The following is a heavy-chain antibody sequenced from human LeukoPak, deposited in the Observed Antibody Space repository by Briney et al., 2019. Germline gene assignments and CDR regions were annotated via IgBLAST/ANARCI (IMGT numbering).Heavy chain of an antibody. CDR1: GASISGSY. CDR3: ARMPDILTGLDS. J-gene: IGHJ4*02. CDR2: IYYSGST. D-gene: IGHD3-9*01. V-gene: IGHV4-59*01. Sequence: PETLSLTCSVSGASISGSYWNWIRQPPGKGLEWIAYIYYSGSTNYNPSLKSRVTISLDTSKNQFSLKLSSVTTADTAVYYCARMPDILTGLDSWGQGTLVTVSS.